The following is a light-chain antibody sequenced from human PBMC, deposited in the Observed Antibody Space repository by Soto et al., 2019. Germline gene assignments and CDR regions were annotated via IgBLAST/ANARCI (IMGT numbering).Light chain of an antibody. V-gene: IGKV3-20*01. CDR2: GAS. CDR3: HQYSSSPRT. Sequence: EIVLTQSPGTLSLSPGERATLSCRASQSVGSNYLAWYQQRPGQAPRLLIYGASSRATGIPDRFSGSGSGTDFTLTISRLEPEDFAVYYCHQYSSSPRTFGQGTKVEIK. J-gene: IGKJ1*01. CDR1: QSVGSNY.